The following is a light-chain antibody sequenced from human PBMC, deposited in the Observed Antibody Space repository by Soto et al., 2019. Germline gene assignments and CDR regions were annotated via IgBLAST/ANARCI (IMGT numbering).Light chain of an antibody. CDR1: QSISSY. J-gene: IGKJ1*01. Sequence: DIQMTQSPSSLSASVGDRVTITCRASQSISSYLNWYQQKPGKAPKLLIYAASSLQSGVPSRLSGSGSGPDFTLTISSLQPEDFATYSCQQSYSTPQTFGQGTKVEIK. CDR2: AAS. CDR3: QQSYSTPQT. V-gene: IGKV1-39*01.